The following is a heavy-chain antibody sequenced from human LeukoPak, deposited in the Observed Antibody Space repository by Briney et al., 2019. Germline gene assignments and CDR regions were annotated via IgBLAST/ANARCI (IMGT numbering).Heavy chain of an antibody. CDR3: ARDGTYTDYDPDFDI. CDR2: IKQDGSEK. D-gene: IGHD5-12*01. V-gene: IGHV3-7*04. J-gene: IGHJ4*02. Sequence: GGSLRLSCAASGFTFSRFWMSWVRQAPGKGLEWVANIKQDGSEKYYVDSVKGRFTISRDNAKNSLYLQMNSLRAQDTAVFYCARDGTYTDYDPDFDIWGQGTLVTVSS. CDR1: GFTFSRFW.